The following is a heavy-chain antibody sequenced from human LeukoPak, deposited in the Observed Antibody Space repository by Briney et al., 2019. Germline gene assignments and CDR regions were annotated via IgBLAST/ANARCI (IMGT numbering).Heavy chain of an antibody. CDR1: GFTFSSYV. J-gene: IGHJ4*02. Sequence: GGSLRLSCAASGFTFSSYVMNWVRQAPGKGLEWVSTIRASGGSTYYADSVKGRFTISRDNSKNTLYLQMNSLKAEDTAVYYCARLPSSGWYGDYWGQGTLVTVSS. CDR3: ARLPSSGWYGDY. V-gene: IGHV3-23*01. CDR2: IRASGGST. D-gene: IGHD6-19*01.